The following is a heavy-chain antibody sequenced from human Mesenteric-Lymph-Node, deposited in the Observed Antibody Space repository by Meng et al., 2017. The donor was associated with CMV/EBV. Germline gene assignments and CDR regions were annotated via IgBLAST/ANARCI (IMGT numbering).Heavy chain of an antibody. J-gene: IGHJ4*02. D-gene: IGHD3-10*01. CDR2: MDPKSGDT. Sequence: KAAGYHYTNYDINWVRQATGQGLEWMGWMDPKSGDTSLAQKFQGRVSMTRDTSLSTAYMDLSGLTSEDTAVYYCARGSPNYFGSGGYFWGQGTLVTVSS. CDR3: ARGSPNYFGSGGYF. CDR1: GYHYTNYD. V-gene: IGHV1-8*01.